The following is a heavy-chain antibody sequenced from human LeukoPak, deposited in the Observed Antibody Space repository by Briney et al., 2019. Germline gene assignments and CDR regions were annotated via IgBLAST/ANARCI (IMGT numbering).Heavy chain of an antibody. Sequence: GGSLRLSCAASGFTFSSYSMSWVRQAPGKGLEWVSYISSSSSTIYYADSVKGRFTISRDNAKNSLYLQMNSLRDEDTAVYYCASWGDDYGSGSYFAPDYYYGMDVWGQGTTVTVSS. J-gene: IGHJ6*02. CDR2: ISSSSSTI. CDR3: ASWGDDYGSGSYFAPDYYYGMDV. D-gene: IGHD3-10*01. CDR1: GFTFSSYS. V-gene: IGHV3-48*02.